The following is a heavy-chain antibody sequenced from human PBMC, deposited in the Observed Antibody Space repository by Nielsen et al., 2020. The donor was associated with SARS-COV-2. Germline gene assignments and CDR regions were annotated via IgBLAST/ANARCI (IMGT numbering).Heavy chain of an antibody. Sequence: GESLKISCAASGFTFSSYSMNWVRQAPGKGLEWVSSISSSSSYIYYADSVKGRFTISRDNAKNSLYLQMNSLRAEDTAVYYCARDYSIAVTGQFDFWGQGTLVTVSS. CDR1: GFTFSSYS. J-gene: IGHJ4*02. D-gene: IGHD6-19*01. V-gene: IGHV3-21*01. CDR2: ISSSSSYI. CDR3: ARDYSIAVTGQFDF.